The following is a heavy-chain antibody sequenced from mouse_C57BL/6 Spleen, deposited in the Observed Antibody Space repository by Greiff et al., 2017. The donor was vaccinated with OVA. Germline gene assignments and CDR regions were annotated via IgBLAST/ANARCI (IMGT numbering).Heavy chain of an antibody. CDR2: IDPETGGT. CDR1: GYTFTDYE. CDR3: TRPSNYGWFAY. D-gene: IGHD2-5*01. V-gene: IGHV1-15*01. Sequence: VKLQESGAELVRPGASVTLSCKASGYTFTDYEMHWVKQTPVHGLEWIGAIDPETGGTAYNQKFKGKAILTADKSSSTAYMELRSLTSEDSAVYYCTRPSNYGWFAYWGQGTLVTVSA. J-gene: IGHJ3*01.